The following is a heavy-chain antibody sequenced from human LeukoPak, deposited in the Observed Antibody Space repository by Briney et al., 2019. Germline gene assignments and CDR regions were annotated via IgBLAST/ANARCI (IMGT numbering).Heavy chain of an antibody. CDR3: ARGLDTAMAEVTDY. CDR2: MNPNSGNT. J-gene: IGHJ4*02. D-gene: IGHD5-18*01. V-gene: IGHV1-8*01. CDR1: GYTFTSYD. Sequence: ASVKVSCKASGYTFTSYDINWVRQATGQGLEWMGWMNPNSGNTGYAQKFRGRVPMTRNTSISTAYMELSSLRSEDTAVYYCARGLDTAMAEVTDYWGQGTLVTVSS.